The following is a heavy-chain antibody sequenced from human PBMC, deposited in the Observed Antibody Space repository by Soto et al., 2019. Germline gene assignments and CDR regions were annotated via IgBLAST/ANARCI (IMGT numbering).Heavy chain of an antibody. J-gene: IGHJ4*02. CDR2: ISFNGINT. CDR1: GFSFSDYA. D-gene: IGHD3-9*01. CDR3: ARDVSGFEYFDF. Sequence: QVQLVESGGGVVQPGRSLRLSCAASGFSFSDYAMHWVRQAPGRGPEWLALISFNGINTYYAYSVRGRFTISRDNSKNTLFLQMNTLRAEDTAVYYCARDVSGFEYFDFWGQGTLVTVSS. V-gene: IGHV3-30-3*01.